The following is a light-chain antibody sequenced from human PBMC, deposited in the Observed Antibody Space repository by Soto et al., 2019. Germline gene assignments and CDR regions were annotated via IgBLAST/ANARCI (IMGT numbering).Light chain of an antibody. CDR1: QSIGSW. CDR3: EQYYSYWT. J-gene: IGKJ1*01. Sequence: IQMTQSPSTLSASVGDRVTITCRASQSIGSWLAWYQQKPGKDPNLLVYKAANLESGVPSRFSGSGSGTEFTLTTSSLQPDDYAVYYCEQYYSYWTISKGTKVDIK. CDR2: KAA. V-gene: IGKV1-5*03.